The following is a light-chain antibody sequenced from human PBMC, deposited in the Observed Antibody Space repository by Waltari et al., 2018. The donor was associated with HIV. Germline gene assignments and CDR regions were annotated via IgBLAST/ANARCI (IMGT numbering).Light chain of an antibody. J-gene: IGKJ1*01. CDR2: WAS. CDR3: QQYRKTPWT. CDR1: QSVVYSSDNGNY. Sequence: DIVMTQSLEPLAVALGESATINCKPSQSVVYSSDNGNYLAWYQQKPRQPPKLLMYWASHRGSGVPDRFSGSGSGTNFTLSISNVEAEDVAIYYCQQYRKTPWTFGQGTKLEVK. V-gene: IGKV4-1*01.